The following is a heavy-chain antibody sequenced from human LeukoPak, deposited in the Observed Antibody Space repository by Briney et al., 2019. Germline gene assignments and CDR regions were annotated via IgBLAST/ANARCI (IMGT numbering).Heavy chain of an antibody. Sequence: SETLSLTCTVSGGSISSGSYYWSWIRQPAGKGLEWIGRIYTSGSTNYNPSLKSRVTISVDTSKNQFSLKLGSVTAADTAVYYCARIAVAVRRLGGVEGQLDDDYWGQGTLVTVSS. J-gene: IGHJ4*02. CDR2: IYTSGST. D-gene: IGHD6-13*01. V-gene: IGHV4-61*02. CDR1: GGSISSGSYY. CDR3: ARIAVAVRRLGGVEGQLDDDY.